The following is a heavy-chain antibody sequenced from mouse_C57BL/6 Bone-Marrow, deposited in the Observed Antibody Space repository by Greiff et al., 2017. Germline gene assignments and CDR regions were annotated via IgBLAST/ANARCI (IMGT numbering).Heavy chain of an antibody. CDR3: ARQRYYGSSDAMDY. D-gene: IGHD1-1*01. CDR2: ISNGGGST. CDR1: GFTFSDYY. J-gene: IGHJ4*01. V-gene: IGHV5-12*01. Sequence: EVKLVESGGGLVQPGGSLKLSCAASGFTFSDYYMYWVRQTPEKRLEWVAYISNGGGSTYYPDTVKGRFTISRDNAKNTLYLQMSRLKSEDTAMYYCARQRYYGSSDAMDYWGQGTSVTVSS.